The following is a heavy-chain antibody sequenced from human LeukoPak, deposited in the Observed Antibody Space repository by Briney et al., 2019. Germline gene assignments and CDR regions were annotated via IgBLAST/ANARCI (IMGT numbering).Heavy chain of an antibody. V-gene: IGHV5-51*01. Sequence: GESLKISCQGIGYAFTNYYIGWVRQMPGKGLEWMGIIYPGGSGINYSPSFQCQVTISADTSISTAYLQWSNLKASDTAMYYCARQVRFSDSSAYYGYWGQGTLVTVSS. D-gene: IGHD3-22*01. J-gene: IGHJ4*02. CDR1: GYAFTNYY. CDR3: ARQVRFSDSSAYYGY. CDR2: IYPGGSGI.